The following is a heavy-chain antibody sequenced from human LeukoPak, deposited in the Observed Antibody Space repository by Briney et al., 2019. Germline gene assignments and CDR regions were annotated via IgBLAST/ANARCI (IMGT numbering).Heavy chain of an antibody. CDR3: ARVTGYSSSWYEYVSDY. Sequence: ASVKVSCKASGYTFTGYYMHWVRQAPGQGLEWMGWINPNSGGTNYAQKFQGRVTMTRDTSISTAYMELRSLRSDDTAVYYCARVTGYSSSWYEYVSDYWGQGTLVTVSS. CDR1: GYTFTGYY. J-gene: IGHJ4*02. CDR2: INPNSGGT. V-gene: IGHV1-2*02. D-gene: IGHD6-13*01.